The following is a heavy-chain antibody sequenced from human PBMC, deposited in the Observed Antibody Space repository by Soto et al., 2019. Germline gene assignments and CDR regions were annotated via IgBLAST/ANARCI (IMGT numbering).Heavy chain of an antibody. CDR3: ARVVIRFLEWLLYGWFDP. CDR2: ISAYNGNT. Sequence: SVKVSCKASGYTFTSYGISWVRQAPGQGLEWMGWISAYNGNTNYAQKLQGRVTMTTDTSTSTAYMELRSLRSDDTAVYYCARVVIRFLEWLLYGWFDPWGQGTLVTVPS. V-gene: IGHV1-18*01. J-gene: IGHJ5*02. CDR1: GYTFTSYG. D-gene: IGHD3-3*01.